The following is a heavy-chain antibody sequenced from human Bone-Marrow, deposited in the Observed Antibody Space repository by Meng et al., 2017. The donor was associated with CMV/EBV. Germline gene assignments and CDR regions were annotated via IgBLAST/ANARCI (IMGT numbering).Heavy chain of an antibody. CDR1: GFTFSDYY. J-gene: IGHJ4*02. CDR3: VRSSGWSLFDY. D-gene: IGHD6-19*01. CDR2: VNSKNEAT. V-gene: IGHV1-2*02. Sequence: QVQLWQAGAEMTKPGSSVNVSCTTSGFTFSDYYIHWVRQAPGQGLEWMGWVNSKNEATNYARKFQGRVSMTRDTSISTAHMELSRLMSDDTAVYYCVRSSGWSLFDYWGQGTLVTVSS.